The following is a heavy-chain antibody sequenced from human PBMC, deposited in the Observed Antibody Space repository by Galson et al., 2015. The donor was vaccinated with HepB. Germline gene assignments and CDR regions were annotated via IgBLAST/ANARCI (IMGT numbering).Heavy chain of an antibody. J-gene: IGHJ4*02. D-gene: IGHD3-3*01. CDR1: GYGFASQW. V-gene: IGHV5-51*03. Sequence: QSGAEVKKPGESLKISCKGSGYGFASQWIGWVRQMPGKGLEWMGIINPGDSETTYSPSFQGQVTISADKSTSTAYLQWSSLKASDTAIYYCARRILYDFWSGYSFDYWGQGTLVTVSS. CDR3: ARRILYDFWSGYSFDY. CDR2: INPGDSET.